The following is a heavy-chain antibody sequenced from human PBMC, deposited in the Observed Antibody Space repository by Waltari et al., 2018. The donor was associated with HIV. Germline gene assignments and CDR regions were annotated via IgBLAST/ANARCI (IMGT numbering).Heavy chain of an antibody. V-gene: IGHV4-30-4*01. J-gene: IGHJ5*02. CDR2: MYYSGST. CDR3: ARVKIVGNWFDP. Sequence: VSGGSISSGDYYWSWIRQPPGKGLEWIGYMYYSGSTYSNPSLKSRVTISVDTSKNQFSLKLSSVTAADTAVYYCARVKIVGNWFDPWGQGTLVTVSS. D-gene: IGHD1-26*01. CDR1: GGSISSGDYY.